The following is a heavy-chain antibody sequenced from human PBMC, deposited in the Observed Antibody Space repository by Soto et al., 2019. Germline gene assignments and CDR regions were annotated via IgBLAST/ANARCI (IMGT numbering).Heavy chain of an antibody. CDR3: AKASRGILSLAAWFDP. J-gene: IGHJ5*02. CDR2: ISGSGGST. CDR1: GCTFSSYA. D-gene: IGHD3-16*01. Sequence: GGSLRLSCAASGCTFSSYAMTWVRQAPGKGLEWVSGISGSGGSTNYADSVKGRFTISRDNSKNTLYLQMNSLSAEDTAVYYCAKASRGILSLAAWFDPWGQGTLVTVSS. V-gene: IGHV3-23*01.